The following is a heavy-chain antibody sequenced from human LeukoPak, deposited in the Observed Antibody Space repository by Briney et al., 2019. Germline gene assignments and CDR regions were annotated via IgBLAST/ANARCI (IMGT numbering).Heavy chain of an antibody. CDR3: AGGDNWNVRI. V-gene: IGHV4-38-2*01. CDR1: GSSLSSAYD. CDR2: IYHIGST. Sequence: SETLSLTRAVSGSSLSSAYDWGWFRQPPGKGLEWIESIYHIGSTYYNPSLKRRVTISVDTSKNQIFLKLSSVTAADTAVYYCAGGDNWNVRIWGQGTLVTVSS. D-gene: IGHD1-20*01. J-gene: IGHJ4*01.